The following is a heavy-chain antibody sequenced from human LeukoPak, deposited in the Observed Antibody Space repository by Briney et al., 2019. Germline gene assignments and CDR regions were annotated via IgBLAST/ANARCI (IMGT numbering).Heavy chain of an antibody. CDR2: ITGSGGST. Sequence: GSLSLSFAASGFTFSSYAMSWVRQAPGKGLEWVSAITGSGGSTYYADSVKGRFTISRDNSKNTLYLQMNSLRAEDTAVYYCARDMRKMVLVSYFDYWGQGTLVTVSS. V-gene: IGHV3-23*01. CDR1: GFTFSSYA. J-gene: IGHJ4*02. CDR3: ARDMRKMVLVSYFDY. D-gene: IGHD2-8*01.